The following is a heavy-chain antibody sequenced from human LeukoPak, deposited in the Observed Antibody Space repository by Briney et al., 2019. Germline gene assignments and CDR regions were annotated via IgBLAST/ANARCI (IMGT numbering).Heavy chain of an antibody. CDR3: ARGRIAAAGSNWFDP. V-gene: IGHV4-4*07. Sequence: PSETLSLTCTVSGGSISSYYWSWIRQPAGKGLEWIGRIYTSGSTNYNPSLKSRVTMSVDTSKNQFSLKLSSVTAADTAVYYCARGRIAAAGSNWFDPWGQGTLVTVSS. CDR1: GGSISSYY. D-gene: IGHD6-13*01. CDR2: IYTSGST. J-gene: IGHJ5*02.